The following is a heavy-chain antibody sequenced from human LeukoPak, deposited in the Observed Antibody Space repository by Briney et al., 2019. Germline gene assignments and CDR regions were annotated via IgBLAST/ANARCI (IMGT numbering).Heavy chain of an antibody. CDR2: TYYRSKWYN. CDR1: GDSVSSNSAA. V-gene: IGHV6-1*01. CDR3: ARGEMATTRLGFGY. D-gene: IGHD5-24*01. J-gene: IGHJ4*02. Sequence: SQTLSPTCAISGDSVSSNSAAWNWIRQSPSRGLEWLGRTYYRSKWYNDYAVSVKSRITINPDTSKNQFSLKLSSVTAADTAVYYCARGEMATTRLGFGYWGQGTLVTVSS.